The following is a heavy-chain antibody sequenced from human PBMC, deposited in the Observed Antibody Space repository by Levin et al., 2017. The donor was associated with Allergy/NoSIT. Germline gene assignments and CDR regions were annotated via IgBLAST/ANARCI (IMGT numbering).Heavy chain of an antibody. D-gene: IGHD3-10*01. V-gene: IGHV3-23*01. CDR1: GFTFSSYA. CDR3: AKSTGGSGSLPYYFDY. CDR2: ISGSGGST. Sequence: LSLTCAASGFTFSSYAMSWVRQAPGKGLEWVSAISGSGGSTYYADSVKGRFTISRDNSKNTLYLQMNSLRAEDTAVYYCAKSTGGSGSLPYYFDYWGQGTLVTVSS. J-gene: IGHJ4*02.